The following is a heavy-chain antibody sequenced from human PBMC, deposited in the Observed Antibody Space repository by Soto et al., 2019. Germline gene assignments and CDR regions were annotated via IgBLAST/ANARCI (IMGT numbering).Heavy chain of an antibody. D-gene: IGHD1-1*01. J-gene: IGHJ6*03. Sequence: SQPQPHPSTVSGGKSVGLGYHRSRKQKNPGKGLEWIGYIYYSGSTYYNPSLKSRVTISVDTSKNQFSLKLSSVTAADTAVYFCARDSDWNGPGYMDVWGNGTTVTGS. CDR3: ARDSDWNGPGYMDV. CDR2: IYYSGST. V-gene: IGHV4-31*03. CDR1: GGKSVGLGYH.